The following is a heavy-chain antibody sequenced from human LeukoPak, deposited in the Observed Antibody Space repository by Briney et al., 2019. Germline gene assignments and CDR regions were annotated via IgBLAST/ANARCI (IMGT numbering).Heavy chain of an antibody. CDR2: ISYDGSNK. CDR3: AREALGSGWSSYYFDY. Sequence: GGSLRLSCAASGFTFSSYAMHWVRQAPGKGLEWVAVISYDGSNKYYADSVKGRFTISRDNSKNTLYLQMNSLRAEDTAVYYCAREALGSGWSSYYFDYWGQGTLVTVSS. V-gene: IGHV3-30*14. CDR1: GFTFSSYA. J-gene: IGHJ4*02. D-gene: IGHD6-19*01.